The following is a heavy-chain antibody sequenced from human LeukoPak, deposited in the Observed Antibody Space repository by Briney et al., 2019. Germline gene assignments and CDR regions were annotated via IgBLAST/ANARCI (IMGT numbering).Heavy chain of an antibody. J-gene: IGHJ6*02. V-gene: IGHV1-2*02. Sequence: ASVEVSCKASGYTFTGYYMHWVRQAPGQGLEWMGWINPNSGGTNYAQKFQGRVTMTRNTSISTAYMELSRLRSDDTAVYYCASGVEVVAATWSSYYYGMDVWGQGTTVTVSS. CDR1: GYTFTGYY. D-gene: IGHD2-15*01. CDR2: INPNSGGT. CDR3: ASGVEVVAATWSSYYYGMDV.